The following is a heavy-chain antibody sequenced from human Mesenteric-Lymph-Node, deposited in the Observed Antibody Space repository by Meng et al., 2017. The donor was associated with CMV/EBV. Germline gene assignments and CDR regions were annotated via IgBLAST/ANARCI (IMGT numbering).Heavy chain of an antibody. D-gene: IGHD2-2*01. J-gene: IGHJ4*02. CDR3: ARGVPAAHFDY. Sequence: SVKVSCKASGYTFSDYYIHWVRQAPGQGLEWMGGIIPIFGTANYAQKFQGRVTITTDESTSTAYMELSSLRSEDTAVYYCARGVPAAHFDYWGQGTLVTVSS. CDR1: GYTFSDYY. V-gene: IGHV1-69*05. CDR2: IIPIFGTA.